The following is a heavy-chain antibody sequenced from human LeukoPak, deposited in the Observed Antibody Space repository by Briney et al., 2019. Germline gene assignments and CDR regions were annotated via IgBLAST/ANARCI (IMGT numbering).Heavy chain of an antibody. V-gene: IGHV4-61*02. CDR3: ARATIFGVVILD. Sequence: PSETLSLTCTVSGGSISSGSYYWSWIWQPAGKGLEWIGRIYTSGSTNYSPSLKSRVTISVDTSKNQFSLKLSSVTAADTAVYYCARATIFGVVILDWGQGTMVTVSS. CDR2: IYTSGST. J-gene: IGHJ3*01. D-gene: IGHD3-3*01. CDR1: GGSISSGSYY.